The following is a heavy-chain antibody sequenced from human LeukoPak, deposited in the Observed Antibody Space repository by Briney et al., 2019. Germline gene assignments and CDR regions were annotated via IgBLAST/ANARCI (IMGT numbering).Heavy chain of an antibody. D-gene: IGHD1-26*01. V-gene: IGHV4-30-4*01. J-gene: IGHJ6*02. CDR2: MYYSGST. CDR1: SGSIRSDDSY. Sequence: SQTLSLTCTVSSGSIRSDDSYWRWIRQPPGKGLEWIGYMYYSGSTYYNPSLKSRVTISEDTSKNQISLKLTSVTAADTAVYYCARDKWVKAGNTWQHYGMDVWGQGTTVTVSS. CDR3: ARDKWVKAGNTWQHYGMDV.